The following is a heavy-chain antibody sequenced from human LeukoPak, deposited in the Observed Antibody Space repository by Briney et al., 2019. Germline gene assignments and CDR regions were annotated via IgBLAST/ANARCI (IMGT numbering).Heavy chain of an antibody. V-gene: IGHV4-59*01. CDR1: GGSISSYY. Sequence: SETLSLTCTVSGGSISSYYWSWIRQPPGKGLEWIGYIYYSGSTNYNPSLKSRVTISVDTSKNQFSLKLNSVTAADTAVYYCARFTYDAFDIWGQGTMVTVSS. J-gene: IGHJ3*02. CDR3: ARFTYDAFDI. CDR2: IYYSGST.